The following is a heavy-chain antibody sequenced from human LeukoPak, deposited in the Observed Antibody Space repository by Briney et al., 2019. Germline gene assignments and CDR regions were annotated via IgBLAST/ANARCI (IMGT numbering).Heavy chain of an antibody. CDR2: IGTAGDT. D-gene: IGHD3-10*01. CDR1: GFTFSSYD. Sequence: GGSLSLSCAACGFTFSSYDMHWVRQATGKGLEWVSAIGTAGDTYYPGSVKGQFTISRENAKNSLYPQMNSLRAEDTAVYYCAESYGSGSYYSPYYYYYMDVWGKGTTVTISS. CDR3: AESYGSGSYYSPYYYYYMDV. V-gene: IGHV3-13*03. J-gene: IGHJ6*03.